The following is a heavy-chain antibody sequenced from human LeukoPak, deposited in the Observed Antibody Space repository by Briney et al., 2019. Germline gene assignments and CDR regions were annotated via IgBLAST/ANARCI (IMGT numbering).Heavy chain of an antibody. CDR3: ARGRDSSSWYNNWFVP. CDR1: GYTFTSYD. D-gene: IGHD6-13*01. CDR2: MNPNSGNT. V-gene: IGHV1-8*01. J-gene: IGHJ5*02. Sequence: ASVTVSCKASGYTFTSYDINWVRQATGQGLEWMGWMNPNSGNTGYAQKFQGRVTITRNTSISTAYMELSSLRSEDTAVYYCARGRDSSSWYNNWFVPWGQGTLVTVSS.